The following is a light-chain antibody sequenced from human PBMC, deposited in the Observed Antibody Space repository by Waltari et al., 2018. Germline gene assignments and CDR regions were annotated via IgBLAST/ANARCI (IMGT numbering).Light chain of an antibody. CDR2: SHN. CDR1: SSTIGSNT. J-gene: IGLJ3*02. CDR3: ATWDDSLNGPV. V-gene: IGLV1-44*01. Sequence: QSVLTQPPSASGTPGQRVTISCSGSSSTIGSNTVTWYQQPPGTAPKLLIYSHNQRPSGVPDRFSGSKSGTSASLAISGLQSEDEADYYCATWDDSLNGPVFGGGTKLTVL.